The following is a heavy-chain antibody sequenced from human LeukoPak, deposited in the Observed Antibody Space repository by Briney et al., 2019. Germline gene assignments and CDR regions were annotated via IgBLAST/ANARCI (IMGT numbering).Heavy chain of an antibody. J-gene: IGHJ5*02. CDR3: AKDCGGDCYDWFDP. Sequence: GGSLRLSCIASGFTFSTYAMSWVRQAPGKGLEWVSGITAGGGSTYYADSVKGRFTISRDNSKNTLYLQMNSLRAEDTAVYYCAKDCGGDCYDWFDPWGQGTLVTVSS. CDR1: GFTFSTYA. D-gene: IGHD2-21*02. CDR2: ITAGGGST. V-gene: IGHV3-23*01.